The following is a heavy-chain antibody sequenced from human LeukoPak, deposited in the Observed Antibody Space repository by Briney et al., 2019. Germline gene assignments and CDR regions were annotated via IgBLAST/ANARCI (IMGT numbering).Heavy chain of an antibody. CDR1: GGSISSYY. D-gene: IGHD3-10*02. CDR3: ACSGSYFYYYYGMDV. J-gene: IGHJ6*02. Sequence: SETLSLTCTVSGGSISSYYWSWIRQPPGKGLEWIGYIYYSGSTNYNPSLKSRVTISVDTSKNQFSLKLSSVTAADTAVYYCACSGSYFYYYYGMDVWGQGTTVTVSS. V-gene: IGHV4-59*08. CDR2: IYYSGST.